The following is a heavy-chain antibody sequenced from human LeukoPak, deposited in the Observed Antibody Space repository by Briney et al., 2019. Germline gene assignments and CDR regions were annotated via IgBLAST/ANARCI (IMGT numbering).Heavy chain of an antibody. D-gene: IGHD2-15*01. Sequence: PSETLSLTCAVSGDSISSGNYWGWIRRPPGKGLEWIASMYHSGNTYYNPSLKSRVTISVDTSKNQFSLKLNSVTAADAAVYYRARHIVVTGLNWFDPWGQGTLVTVSS. J-gene: IGHJ5*02. CDR1: GDSISSGNY. CDR3: ARHIVVTGLNWFDP. V-gene: IGHV4-38-2*01. CDR2: MYHSGNT.